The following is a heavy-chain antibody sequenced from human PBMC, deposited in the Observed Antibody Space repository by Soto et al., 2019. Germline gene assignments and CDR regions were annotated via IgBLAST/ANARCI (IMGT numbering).Heavy chain of an antibody. CDR1: GGSISRGGYY. CDR3: ARDNSQGGYYFDY. J-gene: IGHJ4*02. V-gene: IGHV4-31*03. Sequence: SETLSLTCTVSGGSISRGGYYWSWIRQHPGEGLEWIGYVYYSGTTYYNPSLKSRVTISVDTSKNQFSLKVSSVTAADTAVYFCARDNSQGGYYFDYWGLGTLVTVS. CDR2: VYYSGTT.